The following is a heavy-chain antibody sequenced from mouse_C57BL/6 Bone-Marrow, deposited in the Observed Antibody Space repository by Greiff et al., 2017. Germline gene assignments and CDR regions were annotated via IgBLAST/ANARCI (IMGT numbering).Heavy chain of an antibody. V-gene: IGHV1-50*01. D-gene: IGHD1-1*01. Sequence: QVQLQQPGAELVKPGASVKLSCKASGYTFTSYWMQWVKQRPGQGLEWIGEIDPSDSYTNYNQKFKGEATLTVDTSSSTAYMQLSSLTSEDSAVYYCAREDYGSTFDVWGTGTTVTVSS. CDR1: GYTFTSYW. CDR2: IDPSDSYT. J-gene: IGHJ1*03. CDR3: AREDYGSTFDV.